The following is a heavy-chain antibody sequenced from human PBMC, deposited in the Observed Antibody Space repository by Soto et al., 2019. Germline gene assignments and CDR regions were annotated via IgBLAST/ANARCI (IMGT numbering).Heavy chain of an antibody. CDR1: GDSVSSNSAA. Sequence: QVQLQQSGPGLVKPSQTLSLTCAISGDSVSSNSAAWNWIRQSPSRGLEWLGRTYYRSKWYNDYAVSVKSRITNNPDTSKNQFSLQLNSVTPEDTAVYYCAREYYDFWSGYPGAPLSYYYMDVWGKGTTVTVSS. CDR2: TYYRSKWYN. CDR3: AREYYDFWSGYPGAPLSYYYMDV. D-gene: IGHD3-3*01. V-gene: IGHV6-1*01. J-gene: IGHJ6*03.